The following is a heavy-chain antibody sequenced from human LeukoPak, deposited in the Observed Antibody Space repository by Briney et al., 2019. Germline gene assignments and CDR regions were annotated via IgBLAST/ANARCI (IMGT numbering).Heavy chain of an antibody. J-gene: IGHJ4*02. Sequence: GGSLRLSCAASGFTFSSYAMSWVRQAPGKGLEWVANIKLDGSEKNYVDSVKGRFTIPRDNTKNSLYLQMNSLRAEDTAVFYCARDQYDTWSRRGNFDSWGQGTLVTVSS. D-gene: IGHD3-3*01. CDR3: ARDQYDTWSRRGNFDS. CDR2: IKLDGSEK. CDR1: GFTFSSYA. V-gene: IGHV3-7*03.